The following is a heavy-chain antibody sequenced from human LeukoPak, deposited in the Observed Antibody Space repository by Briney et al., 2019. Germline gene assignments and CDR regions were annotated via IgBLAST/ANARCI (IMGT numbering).Heavy chain of an antibody. Sequence: PAGGSLRLSCAASGFTFSSYEMNWVRQAPGKGLEWVSYISSSGSTIYYADSVKGRFTISRDNAKNSLYLQMNSLRAEDTAVCYCARDRTFPGVLDYWGQGTLVTVSS. J-gene: IGHJ4*02. V-gene: IGHV3-48*03. CDR1: GFTFSSYE. D-gene: IGHD3-10*01. CDR2: ISSSGSTI. CDR3: ARDRTFPGVLDY.